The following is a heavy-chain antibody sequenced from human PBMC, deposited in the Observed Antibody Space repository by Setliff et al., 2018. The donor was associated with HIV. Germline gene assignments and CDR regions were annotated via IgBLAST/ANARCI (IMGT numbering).Heavy chain of an antibody. D-gene: IGHD6-19*01. J-gene: IGHJ4*02. CDR3: SASGWPFDY. Sequence: GESLKISCAASGFTLSNTYMAWVRQAPGKRPEWVSTLYGSGDTYHADSVKGRFTISRDNANKSLYLQMNSLRAEDTAVYYCSASGWPFDYWGQGTLVTVSS. CDR1: GFTLSNTY. CDR2: LYGSGDT. V-gene: IGHV3-66*01.